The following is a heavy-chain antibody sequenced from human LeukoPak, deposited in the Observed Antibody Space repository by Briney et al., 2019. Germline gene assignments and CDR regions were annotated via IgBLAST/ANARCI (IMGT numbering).Heavy chain of an antibody. V-gene: IGHV4-59*01. Sequence: SETLSLTCTVSGGAIISYYWSSVRQPPGKGLEWLGYIYYSGSTKYNPSLKSRVTISVDTSKNQFSLKLSSVTAADTDVYYCARVVAAAGTVRFDYWGQGTLVTVSS. CDR3: ARVVAAAGTVRFDY. CDR2: IYYSGST. J-gene: IGHJ4*02. CDR1: GGAIISYY. D-gene: IGHD6-13*01.